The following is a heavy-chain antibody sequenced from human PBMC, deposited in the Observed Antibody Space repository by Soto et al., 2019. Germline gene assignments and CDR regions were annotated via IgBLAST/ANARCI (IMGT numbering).Heavy chain of an antibody. J-gene: IGHJ3*02. D-gene: IGHD2-15*01. Sequence: ASVKVSCKASGYTFTSYYMHWVRQAPGQGLEWMGIINPSGGSTSYAQKFQGRVPMTRDTSTSTVYMELSSLRSEDTAVYYCAREPLDIVVVVAATEDAFDIWGQGTMVTVSS. CDR1: GYTFTSYY. CDR2: INPSGGST. V-gene: IGHV1-46*03. CDR3: AREPLDIVVVVAATEDAFDI.